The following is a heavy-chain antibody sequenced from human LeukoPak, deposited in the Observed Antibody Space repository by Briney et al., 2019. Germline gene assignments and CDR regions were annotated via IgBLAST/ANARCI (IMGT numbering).Heavy chain of an antibody. CDR3: AKDPVSSSWLTTDDY. CDR1: GFTFSSYA. J-gene: IGHJ4*02. D-gene: IGHD6-13*01. V-gene: IGHV3-23*01. Sequence: PGGSLRLSCAASGFTFSSYAMSWVRQAPGKGLEWVSAISGSGGSTYYADSVKGRFTISRDNSKNTLYLQMNSLRAEDTAVYYCAKDPVSSSWLTTDDYWGQGTLVTVSS. CDR2: ISGSGGST.